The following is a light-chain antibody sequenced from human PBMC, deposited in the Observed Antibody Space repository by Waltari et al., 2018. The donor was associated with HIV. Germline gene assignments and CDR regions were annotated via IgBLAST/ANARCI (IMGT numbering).Light chain of an antibody. CDR3: QQYFSHPLT. CDR1: QRVFYTSTGKNH. J-gene: IGKJ4*02. V-gene: IGKV4-1*01. Sequence: DIVLTQSPDPLAVSLGGRATLRGRSGQRVFYTSTGKNHLAWYQQRPGQPPKLLIYWASTREFGVPERFSGTGSETDFTLTISSLQAEDVAVYYCQQYFSHPLTFGGGTKVEI. CDR2: WAS.